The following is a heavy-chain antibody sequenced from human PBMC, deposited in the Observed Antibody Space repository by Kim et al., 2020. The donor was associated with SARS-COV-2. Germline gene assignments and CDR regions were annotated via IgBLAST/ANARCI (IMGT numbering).Heavy chain of an antibody. CDR3: ARAPKEYCGGDCYHWFDS. V-gene: IGHV4-31*03. CDR2: IYYSGTT. D-gene: IGHD2-21*02. Sequence: SETLSLTCSVSGDSIRSGHYYWTWIRQHPGKGLEWIGHIYYSGTTNYNPSFKSRLSILVDTSKNQFSLKLNSVTAADTAVYYYARAPKEYCGGDCYHWFDSWGQGTLVSVSA. J-gene: IGHJ5*01. CDR1: GDSIRSGHYY.